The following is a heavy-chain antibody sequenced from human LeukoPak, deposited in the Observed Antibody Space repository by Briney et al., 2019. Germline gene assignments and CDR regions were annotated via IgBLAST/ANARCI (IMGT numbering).Heavy chain of an antibody. V-gene: IGHV4-34*01. Sequence: ASETLSLTCAVYGASFSGYYWNWIRQPPGKGLEWIGEINHGGSTNYNPSLKSRVTISVDTSKNQFSLKLSSVTAADTAVYFCTSERVPFYFDYWGQGILVTVSS. J-gene: IGHJ4*02. CDR1: GASFSGYY. CDR2: INHGGST. D-gene: IGHD1-1*01. CDR3: TSERVPFYFDY.